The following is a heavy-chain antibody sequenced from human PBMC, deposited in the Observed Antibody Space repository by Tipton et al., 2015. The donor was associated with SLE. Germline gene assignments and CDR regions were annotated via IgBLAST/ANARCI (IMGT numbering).Heavy chain of an antibody. D-gene: IGHD3-3*01. J-gene: IGHJ3*02. Sequence: SLRLSCAASGFTFSSYAMHWARQAPGKGLEWVTVISYDGSNKYYAESVKGRFTISRDNSKNTLYLQMNSLRAADTAVYYCAREDPIWDAFDIWGQGTMVTVSS. CDR1: GFTFSSYA. V-gene: IGHV3-30*04. CDR2: ISYDGSNK. CDR3: AREDPIWDAFDI.